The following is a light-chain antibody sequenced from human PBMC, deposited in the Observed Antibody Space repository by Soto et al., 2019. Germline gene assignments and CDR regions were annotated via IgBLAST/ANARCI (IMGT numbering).Light chain of an antibody. CDR2: VNS. J-gene: IGLJ1*01. V-gene: IGLV1-40*01. CDR1: SSNIGAGYD. Sequence: QSVLTQPPSVSGAPGQRVTISCTGTSSNIGAGYDVHWYQQVPGTSPKLLIFVNSNRPSGVPDRFSGSKSGTSASLAITGLQAEDEADYYCQSYDSGVTGSVFGTGTKVTVL. CDR3: QSYDSGVTGSV.